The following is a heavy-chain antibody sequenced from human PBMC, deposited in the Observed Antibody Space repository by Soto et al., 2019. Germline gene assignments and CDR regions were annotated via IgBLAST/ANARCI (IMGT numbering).Heavy chain of an antibody. Sequence: SETLSLTCTVSGGSISSYYWSWIRQPPGKGLEWIGYIYYSGSTYYNPSLKSRVTISVDTSKNQFSLKLSSVTAADTAVYYCASLYSSSLDRWGQGTTVTVSS. CDR1: GGSISSYY. D-gene: IGHD6-6*01. J-gene: IGHJ6*02. V-gene: IGHV4-59*04. CDR2: IYYSGST. CDR3: ASLYSSSLDR.